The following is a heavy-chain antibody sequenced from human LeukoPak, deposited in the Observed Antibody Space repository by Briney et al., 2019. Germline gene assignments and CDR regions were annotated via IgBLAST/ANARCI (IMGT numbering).Heavy chain of an antibody. Sequence: GGSLRLSCAASGFTFSSYSMNWVRQAPGKGLEWVSSISSSSSYIYYADSVKGRFTISRDNAKNSLFLQMNSLRAEDMAVYYCARVLRYCSGGNCYSGGLGYMDVWGKGTTVTISS. V-gene: IGHV3-21*04. D-gene: IGHD2-15*01. CDR2: ISSSSSYI. J-gene: IGHJ6*03. CDR3: ARVLRYCSGGNCYSGGLGYMDV. CDR1: GFTFSSYS.